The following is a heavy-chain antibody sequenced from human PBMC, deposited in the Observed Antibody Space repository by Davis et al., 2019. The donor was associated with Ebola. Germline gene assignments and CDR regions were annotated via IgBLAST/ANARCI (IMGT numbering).Heavy chain of an antibody. CDR1: GFTFSNYW. D-gene: IGHD5-24*01. Sequence: PGGSLRLSCAASGFTFSNYWMHWVRQAPGKGLVWVSRINRDESGTTYADSVKGRFTHSRDNAKNMLYLQMNSLRAEDTAVYYCAKGMGTYYYYGMDVWGQGTTVTVSS. V-gene: IGHV3-74*01. CDR3: AKGMGTYYYYGMDV. J-gene: IGHJ6*02. CDR2: INRDESGT.